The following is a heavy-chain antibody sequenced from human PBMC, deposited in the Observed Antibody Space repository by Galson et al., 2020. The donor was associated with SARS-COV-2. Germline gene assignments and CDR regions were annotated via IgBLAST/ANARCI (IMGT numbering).Heavy chain of an antibody. J-gene: IGHJ4*02. V-gene: IGHV3-33*01. CDR3: ARGEDYYDSSGYGDGDY. Sequence: GGSLRLSCTASGFTFRNYGMHWVRQAPGKGLEWVAVIWYDGSNKYYGDSVKGRFTISRENSKNTLYLQMNSLRVEDTAVYYCARGEDYYDSSGYGDGDYWGQGTLVTVSS. CDR1: GFTFRNYG. D-gene: IGHD3-22*01. CDR2: IWYDGSNK.